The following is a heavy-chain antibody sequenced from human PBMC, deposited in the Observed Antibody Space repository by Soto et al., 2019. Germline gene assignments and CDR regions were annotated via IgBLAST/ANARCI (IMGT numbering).Heavy chain of an antibody. J-gene: IGHJ4*02. V-gene: IGHV1-69*12. CDR1: GGTFSSDA. D-gene: IGHD6-19*01. CDR2: IIPIFGTA. Sequence: QVQLVQSGAEVKKPGSSVKVSCEASGGTFSSDAINWVRQAPGQGLEWMGGIIPIFGTASYAQKFQGRVTIIADESTNTGYMELSSLRSEDTAVYYCARGLWTSSGWFGLLDYWGQGTLVTVSS. CDR3: ARGLWTSSGWFGLLDY.